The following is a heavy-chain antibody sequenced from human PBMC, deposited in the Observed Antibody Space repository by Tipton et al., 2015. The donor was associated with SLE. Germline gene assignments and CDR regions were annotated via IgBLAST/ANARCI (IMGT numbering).Heavy chain of an antibody. CDR1: GGSISSYY. D-gene: IGHD4-23*01. Sequence: TLSLTCTVSGGSISSYYWSWIRQPPGKGLEWIGYIYTSGSTNYNPSLKSRDTISVDTSKNQFSLKLSSVTAADTAVYYCAGDRGVVTTGSWCDPWGQGTLVTVSS. V-gene: IGHV4-4*09. CDR3: AGDRGVVTTGSWCDP. CDR2: IYTSGST. J-gene: IGHJ5*02.